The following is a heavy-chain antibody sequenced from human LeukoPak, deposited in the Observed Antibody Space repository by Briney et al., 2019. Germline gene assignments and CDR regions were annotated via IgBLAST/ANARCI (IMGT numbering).Heavy chain of an antibody. Sequence: GGSLRLSCAASGFTFSNYGMHWVRQAPGKGLEWVAFIRYDGSDKYYADSVKGRFTISRDNSKNTLYLQMNSLRTGDTAVYFCAKDLVTGSVSSSSSDYWGQGTLVTVSS. J-gene: IGHJ4*02. CDR1: GFTFSNYG. V-gene: IGHV3-30*02. D-gene: IGHD6-6*01. CDR3: AKDLVTGSVSSSSSDY. CDR2: IRYDGSDK.